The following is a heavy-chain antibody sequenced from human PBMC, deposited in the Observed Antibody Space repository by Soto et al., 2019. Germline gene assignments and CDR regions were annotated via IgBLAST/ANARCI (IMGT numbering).Heavy chain of an antibody. CDR2: IYYSGCT. CDR3: MLGSGWKDFDY. J-gene: IGHJ4*02. D-gene: IGHD3-22*01. Sequence: SETLSLTCTVSGGSISSYYWSWIRQPPGKGLEWIGYIYYSGCTNYNPSLKSRVTISVDTSKNQFSLKLSSVTAADTAVYYCMLGSGWKDFDYWGQGTLVTVSS. V-gene: IGHV4-59*08. CDR1: GGSISSYY.